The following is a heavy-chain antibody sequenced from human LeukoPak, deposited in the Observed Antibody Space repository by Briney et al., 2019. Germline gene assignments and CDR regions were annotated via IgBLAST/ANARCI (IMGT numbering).Heavy chain of an antibody. D-gene: IGHD5-18*01. V-gene: IGHV4-34*01. CDR1: GGSFSGYY. CDR3: ARRRIQQWFISGTDFDY. J-gene: IGHJ4*02. CDR2: INHSGST. Sequence: PSETLSLTCAVYGGSFSGYYWSWIRQPPGKGLEWIGEINHSGSTNYNPSLKSRVTISVDTSKNQFSLKLSSVTAADTAVYYCARRRIQQWFISGTDFDYWGQGTLVTVSS.